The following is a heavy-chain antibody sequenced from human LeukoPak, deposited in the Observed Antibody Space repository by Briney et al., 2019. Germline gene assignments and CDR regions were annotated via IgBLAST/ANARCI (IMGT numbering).Heavy chain of an antibody. Sequence: SETLSLTCSVSGGSISTYDWSWIRQPPGKGLEWIGYIYYSGSTNYNPSLKSRVTISVDTSKNQFSPKLSSVTAVDTAVYYCARVGYDSSGYLYGMDVWGQGTTVTVSS. J-gene: IGHJ6*02. D-gene: IGHD3-22*01. CDR3: ARVGYDSSGYLYGMDV. CDR1: GGSISTYD. V-gene: IGHV4-59*01. CDR2: IYYSGST.